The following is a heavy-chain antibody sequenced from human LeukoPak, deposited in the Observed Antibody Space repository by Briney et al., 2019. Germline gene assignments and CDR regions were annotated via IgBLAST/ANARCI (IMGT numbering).Heavy chain of an antibody. J-gene: IGHJ4*02. CDR3: ARDRRYYDSSGLPFDY. Sequence: ASVKVSCKASGYTFTSFGISWVRQAPGQGVEWMGWISAYNGNTNYAQKLQGRVTMTTDTSTSTAYMELRSLRPDDTAVYYCARDRRYYDSSGLPFDYWGQGTLVTVSS. CDR1: GYTFTSFG. CDR2: ISAYNGNT. V-gene: IGHV1-18*01. D-gene: IGHD3-22*01.